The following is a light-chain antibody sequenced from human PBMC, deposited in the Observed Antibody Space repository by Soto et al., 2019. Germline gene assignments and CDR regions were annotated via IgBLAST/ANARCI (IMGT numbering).Light chain of an antibody. Sequence: QSALTQPASVSGSPGQSITVSCTGTSSDVGAYNYVSWYQQHPGKAPKLMISEVTNRPSGVSARFSGSKSGNTASLTISGLQAEDEADYYCSSYTNSDTVVGLGTGTKLTVL. CDR3: SSYTNSDTVVG. V-gene: IGLV2-14*01. CDR2: EVT. J-gene: IGLJ1*01. CDR1: SSDVGAYNY.